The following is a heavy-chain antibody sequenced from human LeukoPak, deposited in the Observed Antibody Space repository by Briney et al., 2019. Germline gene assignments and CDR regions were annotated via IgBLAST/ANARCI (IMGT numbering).Heavy chain of an antibody. J-gene: IGHJ4*02. CDR1: GYTFTSYG. D-gene: IGHD3-22*01. Sequence: ASVKVSCKASGYTFTSYGISWVRQAPGQGLEWMGWISAYNGNTNYAQKLQGRVTMTTDTSTSTAYMELRSLGSDDTAVYYCARDSSDYYDSSGYYYYWGQGTLVTVSS. CDR3: ARDSSDYYDSSGYYYY. CDR2: ISAYNGNT. V-gene: IGHV1-18*01.